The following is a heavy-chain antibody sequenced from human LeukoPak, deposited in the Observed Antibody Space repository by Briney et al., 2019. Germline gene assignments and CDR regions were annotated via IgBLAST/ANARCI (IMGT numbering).Heavy chain of an antibody. D-gene: IGHD2-15*01. CDR1: GFTFSNYG. Sequence: GGSLRLSCAASGFTFSNYGMHWVRQAPGKGLEWVSYISSSGSTIYYADSVKGRFTISRDNAKNSLYLQMNSLRAEDTAVYYCARGTFLAASDFDYWGQGTLVTVSS. CDR2: ISSSGSTI. J-gene: IGHJ4*02. CDR3: ARGTFLAASDFDY. V-gene: IGHV3-48*04.